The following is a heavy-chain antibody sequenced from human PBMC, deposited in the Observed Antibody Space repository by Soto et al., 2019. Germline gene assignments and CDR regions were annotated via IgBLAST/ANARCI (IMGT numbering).Heavy chain of an antibody. CDR1: GFTFSSYA. CDR3: ARRCSGSYYDY. V-gene: IGHV3-23*01. Sequence: EVQLLESGGGLVQPGGSLRLSCAASGFTFSSYAMRWVRQAPVKGLEWVSAISGSGGSTYYADSVKGRFTISRDNSKNTLYLQINGLRAEDTDVYYCARRCSGSYYDYWGQGTLVTVSS. J-gene: IGHJ4*02. D-gene: IGHD1-26*01. CDR2: ISGSGGST.